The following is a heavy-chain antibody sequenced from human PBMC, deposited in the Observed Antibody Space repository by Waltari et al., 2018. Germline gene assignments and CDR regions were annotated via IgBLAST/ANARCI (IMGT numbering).Heavy chain of an antibody. J-gene: IGHJ4*02. CDR3: ARRYSSGFDY. V-gene: IGHV3-48*04. D-gene: IGHD6-19*01. Sequence: EVQLVESGGGLVQPGGSLRLSCAASGFTINTYSMNWVRQAPGKGRECVSFISSLSTSSMRYADAVKGRFTSSRDNAKNSLYLQMNSLRAEDTAVYYCARRYSSGFDYWGQGTLVTVSS. CDR1: GFTINTYS. CDR2: ISSLSTSSM.